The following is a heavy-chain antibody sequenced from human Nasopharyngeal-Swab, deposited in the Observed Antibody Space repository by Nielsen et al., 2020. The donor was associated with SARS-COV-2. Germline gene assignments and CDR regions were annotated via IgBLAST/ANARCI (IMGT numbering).Heavy chain of an antibody. CDR3: AEGDPIFGKGSYDAFDI. CDR1: RGTFSCYV. V-gene: IGHV1-69*06. Sequence: SVNVSCMASRGTFSCYVISWVRQPPAQGLEWMGGKNPTLGTANFVQKFQGRVTITADKSTSTVYMELSSLRSEDTAVYYCAEGDPIFGKGSYDAFDIWGQGTMVTVSS. D-gene: IGHD3-3*01. CDR2: KNPTLGTA. J-gene: IGHJ3*02.